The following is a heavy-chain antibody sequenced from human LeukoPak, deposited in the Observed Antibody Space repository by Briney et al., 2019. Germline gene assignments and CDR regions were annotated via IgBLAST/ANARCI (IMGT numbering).Heavy chain of an antibody. Sequence: GGSLRLSCAASGFTFSSYAMSWVRQAPGKGLEWVSAISGSGGSTYYADSVKGRFTISRDNTKNTVYMEMNSLRAEDTAVYYCARVSLSSGCLSNWGQGTLVTVSS. CDR1: GFTFSSYA. CDR3: ARVSLSSGCLSN. D-gene: IGHD6-19*01. V-gene: IGHV3-23*01. J-gene: IGHJ4*02. CDR2: ISGSGGST.